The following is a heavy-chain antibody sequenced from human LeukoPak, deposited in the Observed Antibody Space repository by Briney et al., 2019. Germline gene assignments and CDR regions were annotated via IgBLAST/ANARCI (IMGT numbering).Heavy chain of an antibody. CDR2: IYYSGST. Sequence: PSETLSLTCTVSGGSISSSSYYWGWIRQPPGKGLEWIGSIYYSGSTYYNPSLKSRVTISVDTSKNQFSLKLSSVTAADTAVYCCARHSPTLFPFDPWGQGTLVTVSS. CDR3: ARHSPTLFPFDP. D-gene: IGHD2-21*01. CDR1: GGSISSSSYY. V-gene: IGHV4-39*01. J-gene: IGHJ5*02.